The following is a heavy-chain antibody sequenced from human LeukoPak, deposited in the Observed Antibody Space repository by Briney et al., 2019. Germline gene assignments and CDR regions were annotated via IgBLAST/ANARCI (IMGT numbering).Heavy chain of an antibody. J-gene: IGHJ6*03. CDR1: GGSMNINNYY. Sequence: SETLSLTCTVSGGSMNINNYYWAWIRQSPGKGLEWLGSIYYTGTTYYNPSLDHRVTISVDTSKNQFSLRLSSVTAADTAVFFCARFVVVRGPMEYYYYYMDVWGRGTTVIVSS. V-gene: IGHV4-39*07. CDR2: IYYTGTT. D-gene: IGHD2-2*01. CDR3: ARFVVVRGPMEYYYYYMDV.